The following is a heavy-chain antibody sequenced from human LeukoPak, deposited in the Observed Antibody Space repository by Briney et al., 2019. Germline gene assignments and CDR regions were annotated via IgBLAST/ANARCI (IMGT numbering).Heavy chain of an antibody. CDR3: ARQSVDGRYTFDY. D-gene: IGHD3-16*02. CDR2: INPRDSNP. Sequence: GESLKISCKVSGYSFTSYWIGWVRQMPAKGREGMGIINPRDSNPKYSPSFQGPVTISVDKSISTAYLQWSRLKASDTAMYYCARQSVDGRYTFDYWGQGTLVTVSS. V-gene: IGHV5-51*01. J-gene: IGHJ4*02. CDR1: GYSFTSYW.